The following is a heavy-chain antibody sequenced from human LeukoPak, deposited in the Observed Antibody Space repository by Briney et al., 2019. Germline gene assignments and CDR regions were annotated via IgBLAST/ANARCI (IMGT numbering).Heavy chain of an antibody. J-gene: IGHJ4*02. Sequence: PSETLSLTCAVYGGSFSGYYWSWIRQPPGKGLEWIGEINHSGSTNYNPSLKSRVTISVDTSKNQFSLKLSSVIAADTAVYYCARGMAEMATISSYFDYWGQGTLVTVSS. CDR3: ARGMAEMATISSYFDY. CDR1: GGSFSGYY. CDR2: INHSGST. D-gene: IGHD5-24*01. V-gene: IGHV4-34*01.